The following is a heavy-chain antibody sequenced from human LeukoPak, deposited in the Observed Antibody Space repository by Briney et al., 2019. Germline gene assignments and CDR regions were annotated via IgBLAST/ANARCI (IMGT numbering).Heavy chain of an antibody. J-gene: IGHJ6*03. Sequence: ASVKVSCKASGGTFSSYAISWVRQAPGQGLEWMGVINPSGGSTSYAQKFQGRVTMTRDMSTSTVYMELSRLRSEDTAVYYCAREATGDYYYYMDVWGKGTTVTVSS. CDR3: AREATGDYYYYMDV. V-gene: IGHV1-46*01. CDR2: INPSGGST. CDR1: GGTFSSYA.